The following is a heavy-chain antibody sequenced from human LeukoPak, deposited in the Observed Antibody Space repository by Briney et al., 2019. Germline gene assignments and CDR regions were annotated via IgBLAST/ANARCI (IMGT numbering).Heavy chain of an antibody. CDR1: GFTFSSYA. Sequence: PGGSLRLSCVASGFTFSSYAMSWVRQAPGKGLEWVSAISGSGGSTYHADSVKGRFTISRDNSKNTLYLQMNSLRAEDTAVYYCAKESGYSYASDAFDIWGQGTMVTVSS. D-gene: IGHD5-18*01. V-gene: IGHV3-23*01. CDR2: ISGSGGST. CDR3: AKESGYSYASDAFDI. J-gene: IGHJ3*02.